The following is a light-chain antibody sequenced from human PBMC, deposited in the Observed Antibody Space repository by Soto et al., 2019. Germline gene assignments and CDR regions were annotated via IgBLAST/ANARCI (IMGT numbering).Light chain of an antibody. CDR2: QVT. CDR3: TSYSSSDIFYV. Sequence: QSALTQPASVSGSPGQSITISCTGTSSDIGGYYYVSWYQHHPGKAPKLLIYQVTNRPSGVSNRFSGSKSGSTASLTISGLQADDEADYYCTSYSSSDIFYVFGTGTKLTVL. V-gene: IGLV2-14*01. J-gene: IGLJ1*01. CDR1: SSDIGGYYY.